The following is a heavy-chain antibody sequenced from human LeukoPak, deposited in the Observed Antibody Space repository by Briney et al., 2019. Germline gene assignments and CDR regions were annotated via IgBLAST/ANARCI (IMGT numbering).Heavy chain of an antibody. CDR2: IYYSGST. Sequence: NPSETLSLTCTVSGGSFSSYYWSWIRQPPGKGLEWIGYIYYSGSTNYNPSLKSRVSISVATSKNQFSLKLSSVAAADTAVYYCARILSASGGYKFDSWGQGTLVTVSS. CDR1: GGSFSSYY. V-gene: IGHV4-59*12. J-gene: IGHJ4*02. CDR3: ARILSASGGYKFDS. D-gene: IGHD3-22*01.